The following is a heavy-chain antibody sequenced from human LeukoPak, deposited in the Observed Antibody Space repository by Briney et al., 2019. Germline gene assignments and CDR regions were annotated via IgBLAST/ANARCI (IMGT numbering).Heavy chain of an antibody. V-gene: IGHV1-69*05. CDR3: ARDNYAGANWFDP. CDR1: GGTFSSYA. D-gene: IGHD1-7*01. J-gene: IGHJ5*02. Sequence: SVKVSCKASGGTFSSYAISWVRQAPGQGLEWMGGIIPIFGTANYAQKFQGRVTNTTDESTSTAYMELSSLRSEDTAVYYCARDNYAGANWFDPWGQGTLVTVSS. CDR2: IIPIFGTA.